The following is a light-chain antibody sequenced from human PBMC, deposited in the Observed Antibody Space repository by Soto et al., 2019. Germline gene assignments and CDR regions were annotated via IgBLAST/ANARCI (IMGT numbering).Light chain of an antibody. CDR1: QSVLYSSNNKNY. V-gene: IGKV4-1*01. Sequence: DIVMTQSPDSLAVSLVESATINCKSSQSVLYSSNNKNYLAWYQQKPGQPPKLLIYWASTRESGVPDRFSGSGSGTDFTRTISSLQAEDVAVYYCQQYYSTLTWTFGQGTKVEIK. J-gene: IGKJ1*01. CDR3: QQYYSTLTWT. CDR2: WAS.